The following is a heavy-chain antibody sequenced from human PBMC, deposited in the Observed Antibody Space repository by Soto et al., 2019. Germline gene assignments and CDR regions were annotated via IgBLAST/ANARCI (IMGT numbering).Heavy chain of an antibody. CDR3: ARKGAGCLGGTTRQIYYYFCSAVPV. V-gene: IGHV1-69*01. J-gene: IGHJ6*02. Sequence: QVFLEQCGAEVRMPGSSVKVSCKASGGNFRSYTISWVRQAPGQGLEWMGGIIPLFGTASHAQRLQGRITITADASTSTAYMERSRLGSEDTGMYYCARKGAGCLGGTTRQIYYYFCSAVPVWGQGTTVTVSS. D-gene: IGHD3-16*01. CDR2: IIPLFGTA. CDR1: GGNFRSYT.